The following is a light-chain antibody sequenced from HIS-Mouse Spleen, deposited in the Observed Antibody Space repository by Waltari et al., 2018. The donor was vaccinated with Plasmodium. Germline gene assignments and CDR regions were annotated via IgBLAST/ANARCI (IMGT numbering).Light chain of an antibody. CDR3: CSYAGSRMV. Sequence: QSALTQPASVSGSPGQSITISCTGTSSDVGSYTLVYWYQQPGKAPKLMIYEGRKRPSGVSNRSSGSKSGNTASLTISGLQAEDEADYYCCSYAGSRMVFGGGTKLTVL. J-gene: IGLJ2*01. CDR2: EGR. CDR1: SSDVGSYTL. V-gene: IGLV2-23*01.